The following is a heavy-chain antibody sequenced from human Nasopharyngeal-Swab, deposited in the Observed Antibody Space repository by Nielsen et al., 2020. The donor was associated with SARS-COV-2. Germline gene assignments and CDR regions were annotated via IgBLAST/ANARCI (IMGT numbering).Heavy chain of an antibody. CDR1: GFTFSSYD. Sequence: GGSLRLSCAASGFTFSSYDIHWVRQATGKGLEWVSAIGTAGDTYYPGSVKGRFTISRENAKNSLYLQMNSLRAGDTAVYYCARSKRSIGYCSSTSCYDVDYFDYWGQGTLVTVSS. V-gene: IGHV3-13*01. CDR3: ARSKRSIGYCSSTSCYDVDYFDY. D-gene: IGHD2-2*01. CDR2: IGTAGDT. J-gene: IGHJ4*02.